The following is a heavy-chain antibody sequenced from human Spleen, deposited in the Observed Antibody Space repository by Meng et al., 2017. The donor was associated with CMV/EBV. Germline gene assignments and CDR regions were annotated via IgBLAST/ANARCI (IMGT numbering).Heavy chain of an antibody. V-gene: IGHV3-15*01. Sequence: GGSLRLSCAASGFTFSNAWMSWVRQAPGKGLEWVGRIKSESDGGTSDYAAPVKGRFTISRDDSKTTLYLRMNSLGTEDTSVYYCTTDPTIKRIVVARYYSDYWGQGTLVTVSS. CDR1: GFTFSNAW. J-gene: IGHJ4*02. CDR3: TTDPTIKRIVVARYYSDY. D-gene: IGHD3-22*01. CDR2: IKSESDGGTS.